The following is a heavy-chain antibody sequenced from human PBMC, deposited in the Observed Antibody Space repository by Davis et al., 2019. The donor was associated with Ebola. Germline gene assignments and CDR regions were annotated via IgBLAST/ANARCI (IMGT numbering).Heavy chain of an antibody. CDR1: GFLFSSYA. CDR2: ISASGGAT. CDR3: AKDLTSYYGSGDFFDY. Sequence: PGGSLRLSCAAYGFLFSSYAMSWVRQAPGRGLEWVSSISASGGATFYADSVKGRIVMSRDNSNDTLYLRMNNLRAEDTAIYYCAKDLTSYYGSGDFFDYWGQGILVTVAS. V-gene: IGHV3-23*01. D-gene: IGHD3-10*01. J-gene: IGHJ4*02.